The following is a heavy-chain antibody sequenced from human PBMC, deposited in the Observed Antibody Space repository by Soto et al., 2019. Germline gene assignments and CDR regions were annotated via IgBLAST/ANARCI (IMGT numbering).Heavy chain of an antibody. CDR3: ASSHPLAVAGTNFDY. J-gene: IGHJ4*02. D-gene: IGHD6-19*01. CDR2: ISAYNGNT. V-gene: IGHV1-18*01. Sequence: ASVKVSCKASGYTFTSYGISWVRQAPGQGLEWMGWISAYNGNTNYAQKLQGRVTMTTDTSTSTAYMELRSLRSDDTAVYYCASSHPLAVAGTNFDYPGQGTLVTLPS. CDR1: GYTFTSYG.